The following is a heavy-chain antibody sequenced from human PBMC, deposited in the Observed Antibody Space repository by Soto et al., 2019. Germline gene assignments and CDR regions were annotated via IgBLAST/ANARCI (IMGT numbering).Heavy chain of an antibody. J-gene: IGHJ4*02. V-gene: IGHV4-31*03. CDR3: AREFAYCGGDCYHGHFDY. D-gene: IGHD2-21*02. Sequence: PSETLSLTCTVSGGSISSGGYYWSWIRQHPGKGLEWIGYIYYSGSTYYNPSLKSRVTISVDTSKNQFSLKLSSVTAADTAVYYCAREFAYCGGDCYHGHFDYWGQGTLLTVSS. CDR2: IYYSGST. CDR1: GGSISSGGYY.